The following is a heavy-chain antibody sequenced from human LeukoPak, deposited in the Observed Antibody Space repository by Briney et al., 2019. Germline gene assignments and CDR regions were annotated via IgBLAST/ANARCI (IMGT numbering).Heavy chain of an antibody. Sequence: SETLSLTCTVSGGSISSSSYYWGWIRQPPGKGLEWIGSIYYSGSTYYNPSLKSRVTISVDTSKNQFSLKLSSVTAADTAVYYCAREPADILTGYQRRGIPDYWGQGTLVTVSS. CDR1: GGSISSSSYY. CDR2: IYYSGST. D-gene: IGHD3-9*01. CDR3: AREPADILTGYQRRGIPDY. J-gene: IGHJ4*02. V-gene: IGHV4-39*07.